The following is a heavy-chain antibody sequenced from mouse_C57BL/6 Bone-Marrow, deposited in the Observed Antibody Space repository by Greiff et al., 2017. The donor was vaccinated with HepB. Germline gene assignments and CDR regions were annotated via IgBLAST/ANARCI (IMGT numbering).Heavy chain of an antibody. CDR2: INPSNGGT. CDR1: GYTFTSYW. J-gene: IGHJ4*01. V-gene: IGHV1-53*01. Sequence: QVQLQQPGPELVKPGASVKLSCKASGYTFTSYWMHWVKQRPGQGLEWIGNINPSNGGTNYNEKFKSKATLTVDKSSSTAYMQLSSLTSEDSAVYYCARLNYGSSYAMDYWGQGTSVTVSS. D-gene: IGHD1-1*01. CDR3: ARLNYGSSYAMDY.